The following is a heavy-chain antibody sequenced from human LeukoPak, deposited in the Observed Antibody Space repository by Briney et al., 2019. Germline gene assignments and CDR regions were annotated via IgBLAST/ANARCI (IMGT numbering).Heavy chain of an antibody. D-gene: IGHD6-19*01. V-gene: IGHV3-30*18. CDR1: GFTFSSYG. CDR3: AKSYSSGWPTPFDY. Sequence: GGSLRLSCAASGFTFSSYGMHWVRQAPGKGLEWAAVISYDGSNKYYADSVKGRFTISRDNSKNTLYLQMNSLRAEDTAVYYCAKSYSSGWPTPFDYWGQGTLVTVSS. CDR2: ISYDGSNK. J-gene: IGHJ4*02.